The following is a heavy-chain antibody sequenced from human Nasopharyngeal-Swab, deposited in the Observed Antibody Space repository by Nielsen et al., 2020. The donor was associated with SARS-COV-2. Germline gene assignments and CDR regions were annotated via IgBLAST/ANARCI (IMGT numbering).Heavy chain of an antibody. V-gene: IGHV2-70*01. CDR3: ARLRGYSYGIDY. J-gene: IGHJ4*02. Sequence: PGKALEWLALIDWDDGKYYSTSLKTRLTISKDTSKNQVGLTMTNMDPVDTATYYCARLRGYSYGIDYWGQGTLVTVSS. CDR2: IDWDDGK. D-gene: IGHD5-18*01.